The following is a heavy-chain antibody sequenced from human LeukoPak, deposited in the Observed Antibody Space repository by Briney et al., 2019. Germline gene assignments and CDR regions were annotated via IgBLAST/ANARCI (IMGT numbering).Heavy chain of an antibody. V-gene: IGHV4-38-2*02. Sequence: SETLSLTCTVSGYSISSGYYWGWIRQPPGKGLEWIGSIYHSGSTYYNPSLKSRVTISVDTSKNQFPLKLSSVTAADTAVYYCASGLYYYYYMDVWGKGTTVTVSS. D-gene: IGHD5-12*01. J-gene: IGHJ6*03. CDR1: GYSISSGYY. CDR3: ASGLYYYYYMDV. CDR2: IYHSGST.